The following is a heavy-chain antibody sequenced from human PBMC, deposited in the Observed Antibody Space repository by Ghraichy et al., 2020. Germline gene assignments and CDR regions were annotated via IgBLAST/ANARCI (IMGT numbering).Heavy chain of an antibody. D-gene: IGHD3-10*01. J-gene: IGHJ4*02. Sequence: LSLTCAASGFTFSNFWIHWVRQTPGQRPVWVSRIKGDGSSATYADSVKGQFTISRDNAKNMLYLQMTSLGADDTAVYYCARGRVSLFDYWGQGTLVTVSS. CDR1: GFTFSNFW. CDR2: IKGDGSSA. CDR3: ARGRVSLFDY. V-gene: IGHV3-74*01.